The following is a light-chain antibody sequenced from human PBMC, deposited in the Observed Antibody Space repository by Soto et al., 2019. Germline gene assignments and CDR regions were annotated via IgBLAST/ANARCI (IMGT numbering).Light chain of an antibody. CDR3: QQYGSSPTMYT. Sequence: EIVLTQSPGTLSLSPGERATLSCRASQSVSSSYLAWYQQKPGQAPRRLIYGASSRATGIPDRFSGSGSGTDFTLTISRLEPEDCAVYYCQQYGSSPTMYTFGQGTKLEIK. J-gene: IGKJ2*01. V-gene: IGKV3-20*01. CDR1: QSVSSSY. CDR2: GAS.